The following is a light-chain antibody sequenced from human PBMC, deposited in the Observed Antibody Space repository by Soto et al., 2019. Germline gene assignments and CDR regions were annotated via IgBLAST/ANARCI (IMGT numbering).Light chain of an antibody. CDR3: QSYDSSHWV. CDR2: GNS. V-gene: IGLV1-40*01. Sequence: QSVLTQPPSVSGAPGQRVTSSCTGSSSNIGAGYDVHWYQQLPGTAPKLLIYGNSNRPSGVPDRFSGSKSGTSASLAITGLQAEYEADYYCQSYDSSHWVFGGGTKLTV. CDR1: SSNIGAGYD. J-gene: IGLJ3*02.